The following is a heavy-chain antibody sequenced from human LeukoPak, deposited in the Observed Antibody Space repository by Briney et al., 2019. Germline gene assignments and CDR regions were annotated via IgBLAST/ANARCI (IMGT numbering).Heavy chain of an antibody. J-gene: IGHJ4*02. CDR2: INLDGSEK. CDR1: GFIFSTYW. Sequence: GGSLRLSCAASGFIFSTYWMSWVRRAPGRGLEWVANINLDGSEKFYVDSVKGRFTISRDNAKNSLSLQMNSLRADDTAVYYCARARTYSGSSELVRLFDYWGQGTLVTVSS. V-gene: IGHV3-7*05. CDR3: ARARTYSGSSELVRLFDY. D-gene: IGHD6-6*01.